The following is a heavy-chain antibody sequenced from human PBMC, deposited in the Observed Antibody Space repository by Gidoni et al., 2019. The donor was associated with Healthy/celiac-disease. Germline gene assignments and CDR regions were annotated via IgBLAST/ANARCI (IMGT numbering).Heavy chain of an antibody. Sequence: EVQLVESGGGLVQPGGSLRLSCAASGFTFSSYAMSWVRQAPGKGLEWVSAISGSGGSTYYADSVKGRFTISRDNSKNTLYLQMNSLRAEDTAVYYCAKLRWRYYDSSGSPRDYWGQGTLVTVSS. CDR3: AKLRWRYYDSSGSPRDY. V-gene: IGHV3-23*04. CDR1: GFTFSSYA. CDR2: ISGSGGST. D-gene: IGHD3-22*01. J-gene: IGHJ4*02.